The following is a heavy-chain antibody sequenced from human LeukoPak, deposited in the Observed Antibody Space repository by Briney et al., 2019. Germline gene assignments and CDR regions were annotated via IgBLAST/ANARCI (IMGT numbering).Heavy chain of an antibody. D-gene: IGHD3-22*01. CDR3: TRGSIAYYYMDV. J-gene: IGHJ6*03. CDR2: IYYSGST. Sequence: SETLSLTCTVSGGSISSYYWSWIRQPPGKGLEWIGNIYYSGSTNYNPSLKSRVTISVDTSKNQFSPKLSSVTAADTAVYYCTRGSIAYYYMDVWGKGTTVTISS. CDR1: GGSISSYY. V-gene: IGHV4-59*01.